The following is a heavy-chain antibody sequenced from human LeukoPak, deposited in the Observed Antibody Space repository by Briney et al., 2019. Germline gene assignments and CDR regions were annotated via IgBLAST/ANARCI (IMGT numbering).Heavy chain of an antibody. CDR3: ARELRVLWEYHWYFDL. D-gene: IGHD3-16*01. J-gene: IGHJ2*01. CDR2: IYYSGST. CDR1: GGSISSYY. Sequence: SETLSLTCTVSGGSISSYYWSWIRQPPGKGLEWIGYIYYSGSTNYNPSLKSRVTISVDTSKNQFSLKLSSVTAPDTAVYYCARELRVLWEYHWYFDLWGRGTLVTVSS. V-gene: IGHV4-59*01.